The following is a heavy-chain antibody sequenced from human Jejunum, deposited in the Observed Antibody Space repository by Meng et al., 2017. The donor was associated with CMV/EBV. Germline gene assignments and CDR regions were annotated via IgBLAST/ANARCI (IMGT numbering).Heavy chain of an antibody. J-gene: IGHJ5*01. CDR3: ASDITGNSYAYDS. CDR2: IIPIIGRP. Sequence: GGTLRSFVFSWVRQAPGQGLEWMGRIIPIIGRPHHAQRFQDRVSITADKATSTVYMELRTLTSEDTAVYFCASDITGNSYAYDSWGQGTLVTVSS. D-gene: IGHD3-16*01. CDR1: GGTLRSFV. V-gene: IGHV1-69*04.